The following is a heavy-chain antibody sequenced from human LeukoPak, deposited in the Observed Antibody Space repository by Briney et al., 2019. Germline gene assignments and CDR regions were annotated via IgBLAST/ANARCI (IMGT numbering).Heavy chain of an antibody. Sequence: GASVKVSCKASGYTFTGYYMHWVRQAPGQGLEWMGWINPNSGGTNYAQKFQGRVTMTRDTSISTAYMELSRLRSDDTAVYYCARVGCSGGSCYSRNVAYYYYYMDVWGKGTTVTVSS. D-gene: IGHD2-15*01. CDR2: INPNSGGT. CDR1: GYTFTGYY. J-gene: IGHJ6*03. CDR3: ARVGCSGGSCYSRNVAYYYYYMDV. V-gene: IGHV1-2*02.